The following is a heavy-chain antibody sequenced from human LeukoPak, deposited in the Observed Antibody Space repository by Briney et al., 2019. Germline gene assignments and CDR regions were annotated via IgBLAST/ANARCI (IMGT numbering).Heavy chain of an antibody. Sequence: GGSLRLSCAASGFTFSNFAMSWVRQVPEKGLEWVSTIRGGGAGAHYADSVKGRFTISRDNSKNTLYVEMNSLRAEDTAVYFCAKASYSYGNDAYDIWGQGTKVTVSS. D-gene: IGHD5-18*01. J-gene: IGHJ3*02. CDR3: AKASYSYGNDAYDI. V-gene: IGHV3-23*01. CDR1: GFTFSNFA. CDR2: IRGGGAGA.